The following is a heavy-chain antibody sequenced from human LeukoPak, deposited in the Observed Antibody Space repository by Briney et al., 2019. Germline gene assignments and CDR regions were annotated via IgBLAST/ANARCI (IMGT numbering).Heavy chain of an antibody. CDR3: ARDRTDYYDSNAYYPNWFDP. CDR2: INPNSGGT. D-gene: IGHD3-22*01. CDR1: GYMFTGYY. V-gene: IGHV1-2*02. J-gene: IGHJ5*02. Sequence: ASVKVSCKASGYMFTGYYIHWVRQAPGQGLEWMGWINPNSGGTNYAQKFQGRVTMTRDTSISTAYMDLNRLRSDDTAVYYCARDRTDYYDSNAYYPNWFDPWGQGTLVTVFS.